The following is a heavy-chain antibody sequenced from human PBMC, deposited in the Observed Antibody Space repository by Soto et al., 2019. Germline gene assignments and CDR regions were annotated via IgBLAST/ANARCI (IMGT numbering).Heavy chain of an antibody. V-gene: IGHV1-69*01. J-gene: IGHJ2*01. CDR1: GGTFSSYA. CDR3: AVNPSSSSVPSNWYFDL. CDR2: IIPIFGTA. Sequence: QVQLVQSGAEVKKPGSSVKVSCKASGGTFSSYAISWVRQAPGQGLEWMGGIIPIFGTANYAQKFQGRVTITADESTSTAYMELSSLRSEDTAVYHCAVNPSSSSVPSNWYFDLWGRGTLVTVSS. D-gene: IGHD6-6*01.